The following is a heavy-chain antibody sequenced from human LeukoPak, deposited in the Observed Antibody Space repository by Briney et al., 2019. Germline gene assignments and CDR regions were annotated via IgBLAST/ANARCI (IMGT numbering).Heavy chain of an antibody. J-gene: IGHJ3*01. V-gene: IGHV4-59*01. D-gene: IGHD3-22*01. CDR3: ARGTGAYYYL. Sequence: KPSETLSLTRTVSGGSLSDYYWGWVRHPPGEGLEWIGYIYYSGSTKYNPYLKSRVTISIDTSKNQFSLKLSSVTAADTALYYCARGTGAYYYLWGQGTMVTVSS. CDR1: GGSLSDYY. CDR2: IYYSGST.